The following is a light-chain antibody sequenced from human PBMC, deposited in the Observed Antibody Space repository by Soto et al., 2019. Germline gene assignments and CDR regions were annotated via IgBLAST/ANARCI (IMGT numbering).Light chain of an antibody. CDR1: SSNIGSNA. V-gene: IGLV1-44*01. CDR2: SNN. J-gene: IGLJ2*01. CDR3: APWDDSLNGVV. Sequence: QSVLTQPPSASGTPGQRVTISCSGSSSNIGSNAVNWYQQLPGKAPKLLIYSNNQRPSGVPDRFSGSKSGTSASLAISGLQSEDEADYYCAPWDDSLNGVVFGGGTKLTVL.